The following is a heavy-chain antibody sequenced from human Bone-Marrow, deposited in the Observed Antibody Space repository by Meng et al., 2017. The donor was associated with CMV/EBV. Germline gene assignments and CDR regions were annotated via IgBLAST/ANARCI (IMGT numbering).Heavy chain of an antibody. Sequence: SGASISSGGSSWSWIRQHPGKGLEWIGYIYYSGSTYYNPSLKSRVTISVDTSKNQFSLKLSSVTAADTAVYYCAREGLYHAGGFDPWGQGTLVTVSS. CDR2: IYYSGST. CDR1: GASISSGGSS. CDR3: AREGLYHAGGFDP. D-gene: IGHD7-27*01. J-gene: IGHJ5*02. V-gene: IGHV4-31*02.